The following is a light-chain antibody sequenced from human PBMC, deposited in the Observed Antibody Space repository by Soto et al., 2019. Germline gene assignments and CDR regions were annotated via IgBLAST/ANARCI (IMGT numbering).Light chain of an antibody. Sequence: ELVLTQSPGTLSLSPGDSATLSCRASQTIRSTYLAWYQQKPGQAPRLLIYAASTRATGIPDRFSGSGSGTDFSLTIRRLEPEDFAVYYCQKYGSSPKTCGQGTKVDIK. CDR3: QKYGSSPKT. CDR2: AAS. CDR1: QTIRSTY. J-gene: IGKJ1*01. V-gene: IGKV3-20*01.